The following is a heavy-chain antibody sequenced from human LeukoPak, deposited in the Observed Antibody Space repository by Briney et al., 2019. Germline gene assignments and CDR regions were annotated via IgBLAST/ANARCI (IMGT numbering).Heavy chain of an antibody. CDR2: IYYSGST. Sequence: PSETLSLTCTVSGGSISSSSYYWGWIRQPPGKGLEWIGSIYYSGSTYYNPSLKSRVTISVDTSKNQFSLKLSSVTAADTAVYYCARHTRSATVVTYFDYWGQGTLVTVSS. CDR1: GGSISSSSYY. CDR3: ARHTRSATVVTYFDY. V-gene: IGHV4-39*01. J-gene: IGHJ4*02. D-gene: IGHD4-23*01.